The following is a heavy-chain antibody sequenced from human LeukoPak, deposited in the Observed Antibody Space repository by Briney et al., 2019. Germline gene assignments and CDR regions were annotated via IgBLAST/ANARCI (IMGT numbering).Heavy chain of an antibody. CDR1: GGSISSGNYF. Sequence: SETLSLTCTVAGGSISSGNYFWSWIRQPPGKGLEWIGYIYDSGSTYYNPSLKSRVSISVDTSKKQFSLKLSSVTAADTAVYYCARGFPGRFSYFDYWGQGTLVTVSS. D-gene: IGHD1-26*01. V-gene: IGHV4-30-4*01. CDR3: ARGFPGRFSYFDY. J-gene: IGHJ4*02. CDR2: IYDSGST.